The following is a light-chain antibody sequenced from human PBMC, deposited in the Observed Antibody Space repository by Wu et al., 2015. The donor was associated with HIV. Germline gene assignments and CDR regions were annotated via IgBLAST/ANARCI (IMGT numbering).Light chain of an antibody. V-gene: IGKV3-15*01. J-gene: IGKJ4*01. Sequence: EIVMTQSPATLSVSPGERATLSCRASQSVNSKLAWYQQKPGQAPRLLIYGASTRATDIPARFTGSGSGTEFTLTISSLQSEDFAVYYCQQYNYWPTFGGGTKVEIK. CDR3: QQYNYWPT. CDR1: QSVNSK. CDR2: GAS.